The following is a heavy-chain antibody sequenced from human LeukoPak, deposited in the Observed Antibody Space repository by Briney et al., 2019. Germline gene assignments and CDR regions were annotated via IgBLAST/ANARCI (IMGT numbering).Heavy chain of an antibody. Sequence: GGSLRLSCSTSGFNFSAYTMNWVRQAPGKGLDWVSSISPTTAYIHYADSMKGRFTISRDNARRSLYLQMNSLRVEDTAMYYCVSSLHGFSYGPGYWGQGTLVIVSS. D-gene: IGHD3-10*01. V-gene: IGHV3-21*01. CDR2: ISPTTAYI. J-gene: IGHJ4*02. CDR3: VSSLHGFSYGPGY. CDR1: GFNFSAYT.